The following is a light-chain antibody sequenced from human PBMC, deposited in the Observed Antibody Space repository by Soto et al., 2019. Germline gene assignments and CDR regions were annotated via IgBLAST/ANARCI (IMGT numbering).Light chain of an antibody. J-gene: IGLJ2*01. V-gene: IGLV2-14*01. CDR1: XSDIGGYNY. CDR2: GVS. CDR3: NSYRSSVIPVV. Sequence: QSALTQPASVSGSPGQSXXXXCTGTXSDIGGYNYVSWYQQHPGKAPKLLIYGVSNRPSGVSDRFSGSKSGNTASLTISGLQAEDEADYYCNSYRSSVIPVVFGGGTKLTVL.